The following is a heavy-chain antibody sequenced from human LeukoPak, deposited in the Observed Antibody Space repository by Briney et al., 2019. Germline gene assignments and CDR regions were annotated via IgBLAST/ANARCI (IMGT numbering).Heavy chain of an antibody. CDR3: ARDLAGATTPFDY. Sequence: GGSLRLSCAASGFTFSSYSMNWVRQAPGKGLEWVSSISSSSSYIYYADSVKGRSTISRDNAKNSLYLQMNSLRAEDTAVYYCARDLAGATTPFDYWGQGTLVTVSS. J-gene: IGHJ4*02. V-gene: IGHV3-21*01. CDR2: ISSSSSYI. CDR1: GFTFSSYS. D-gene: IGHD1-26*01.